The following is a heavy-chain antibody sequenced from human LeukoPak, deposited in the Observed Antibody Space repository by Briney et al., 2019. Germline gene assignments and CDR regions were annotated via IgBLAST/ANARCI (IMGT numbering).Heavy chain of an antibody. D-gene: IGHD1-14*01. CDR2: ISAYNGNT. Sequence: ASVKVSCKASGYTFTSYGISWVRQAPGQGLEWMGWISAYNGNTNYAQKLQGRVTMTTDTSTSTAYMELRSLRSDDTAVSYCARDPEGTYYYYYYMDVWGKGTTVTVSS. J-gene: IGHJ6*03. V-gene: IGHV1-18*01. CDR1: GYTFTSYG. CDR3: ARDPEGTYYYYYYMDV.